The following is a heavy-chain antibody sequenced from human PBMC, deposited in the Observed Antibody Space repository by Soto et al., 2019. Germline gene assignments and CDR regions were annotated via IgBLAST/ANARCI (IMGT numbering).Heavy chain of an antibody. V-gene: IGHV4-34*01. CDR2: MYHNGKS. Sequence: QVQIQQWGGGLLKPSETLSLSCTVYGGSFSNYVWSWIRQPPGRGLEWIGEMYHNGKSDYNPSLKRRFPIAVDTSKYQFSLKLSSVIAADTAVYFCARGGYWRFDYWGQGALVTVSS. CDR1: GGSFSNYV. CDR3: ARGGYWRFDY. J-gene: IGHJ4*02. D-gene: IGHD3-22*01.